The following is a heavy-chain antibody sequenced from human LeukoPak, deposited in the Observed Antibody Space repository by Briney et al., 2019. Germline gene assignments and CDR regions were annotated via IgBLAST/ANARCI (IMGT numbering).Heavy chain of an antibody. CDR3: TTYGSGRKFDY. CDR2: IESKTDGGTT. J-gene: IGHJ4*02. Sequence: GGSLRLSCAASGITFSGSGMSWVRQIPGKGLEWVGRIESKTDGGTTDYAAPVKGRFTISRDDSTNTLYLQMNSLKSEDTAVYYCTTYGSGRKFDYWGQGILVTVSS. CDR1: GITFSGSG. D-gene: IGHD3-10*01. V-gene: IGHV3-15*04.